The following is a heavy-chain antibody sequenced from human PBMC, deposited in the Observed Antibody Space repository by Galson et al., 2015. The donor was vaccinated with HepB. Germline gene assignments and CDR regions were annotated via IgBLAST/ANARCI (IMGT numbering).Heavy chain of an antibody. J-gene: IGHJ5*02. CDR1: GVTFSSYS. V-gene: IGHV3-21*01. CDR2: ISSSSSYI. Sequence: LRLSCAASGVTFSSYSMNWVRQAPGKGLEWVSSISSSSSYIYYADSVKGRFTITRDNAKNPLYLQMNSLRAEDTAVYYCARSGSYSGWFDPWGQGTLVTVSS. D-gene: IGHD1-26*01. CDR3: ARSGSYSGWFDP.